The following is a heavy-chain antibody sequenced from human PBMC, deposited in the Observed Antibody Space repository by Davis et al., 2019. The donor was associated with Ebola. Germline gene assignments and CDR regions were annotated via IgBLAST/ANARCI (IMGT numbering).Heavy chain of an antibody. V-gene: IGHV4-39*01. D-gene: IGHD1-7*01. Sequence: SETLSLTCTVSGGSISSSSYYWGWIRQPPGKGLEWIGEINHSGSTNYNPSLKSRVTISVDTSKNQFSLKLSSVTAADTAVYYCASRTGTTFIWFDPWGQGTLVTVSS. CDR1: GGSISSSSYY. CDR2: INHSGST. CDR3: ASRTGTTFIWFDP. J-gene: IGHJ5*02.